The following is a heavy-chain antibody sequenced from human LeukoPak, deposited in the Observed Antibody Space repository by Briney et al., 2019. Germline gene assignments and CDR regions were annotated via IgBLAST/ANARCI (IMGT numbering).Heavy chain of an antibody. Sequence: PGGSLRLSCAASGFTFSSYAMSWVRQAPGKGLEWVSAISGSGGSTYYADSVKGRFTISRDNAQNSLYLQMNSLRAEDTAVYYCARSRRGYGDVAFDIWGQGTMVTVSS. J-gene: IGHJ3*02. D-gene: IGHD4-17*01. CDR1: GFTFSSYA. CDR2: ISGSGGST. V-gene: IGHV3-23*01. CDR3: ARSRRGYGDVAFDI.